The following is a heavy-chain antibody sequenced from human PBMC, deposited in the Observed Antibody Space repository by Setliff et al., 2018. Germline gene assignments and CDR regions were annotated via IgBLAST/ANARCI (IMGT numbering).Heavy chain of an antibody. Sequence: PGGSLRLSCTTSGFTFFSYTMNWVRQAPGKGLEWVSLISNSAGFTYYADSVKGRFTISRDNFKKTLYLQMNSLRVEDTAVYYCARVRDCSGGICHRGFHHYMDVWGKGTTVTVSS. D-gene: IGHD2-15*01. V-gene: IGHV3-23*01. CDR2: ISNSAGFT. CDR3: ARVRDCSGGICHRGFHHYMDV. CDR1: GFTFFSYT. J-gene: IGHJ6*03.